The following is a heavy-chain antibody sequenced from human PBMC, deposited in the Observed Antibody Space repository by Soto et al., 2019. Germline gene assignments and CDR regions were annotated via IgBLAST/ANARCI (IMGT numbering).Heavy chain of an antibody. D-gene: IGHD3-10*01. J-gene: IGHJ4*02. CDR3: AKKVKSGSGSQFFDY. CDR1: GFTVSSNY. Sequence: AGWSLRLSCAASGFTVSSNYMSWVRQAPGKGLEWVSVIYSGGSTYYADSVRGRFTISRDNSKNTLFLQMNSLRAEDTAIYYCAKKVKSGSGSQFFDYWGQGTLVTVSS. CDR2: IYSGGST. V-gene: IGHV3-53*01.